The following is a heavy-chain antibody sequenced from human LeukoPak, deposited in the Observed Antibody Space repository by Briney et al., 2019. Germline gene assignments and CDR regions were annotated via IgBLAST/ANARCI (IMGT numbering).Heavy chain of an antibody. D-gene: IGHD6-13*01. V-gene: IGHV4-59*12. CDR2: IYYSGST. CDR3: ARDEGHIAAAAPSPFDY. J-gene: IGHJ4*02. Sequence: MTSETLSLTCTVSGGSISTFYWSWIRQPPGKGLEWIGYIYYSGSTNYNPSLKSRVTISVDTPKNQFSLKLSSVTAADTAVYYCARDEGHIAAAAPSPFDYWGQGTLVTVSS. CDR1: GGSISTFY.